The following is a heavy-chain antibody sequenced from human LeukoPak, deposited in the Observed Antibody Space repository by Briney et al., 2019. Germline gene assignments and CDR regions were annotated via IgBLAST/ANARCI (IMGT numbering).Heavy chain of an antibody. V-gene: IGHV1-8*01. CDR3: ARARCSSTSCYEYY. CDR1: GYTFTSYD. D-gene: IGHD2-2*01. Sequence: ASVKVSCKASGYTFTSYDINWVRQATGQGLEWMGWMNPNSGNTGHAQKVQGRVTMTRNPSISTAYMELSSLRSEDTAVYYCARARCSSTSCYEYYWGQGTLVTVSS. J-gene: IGHJ4*02. CDR2: MNPNSGNT.